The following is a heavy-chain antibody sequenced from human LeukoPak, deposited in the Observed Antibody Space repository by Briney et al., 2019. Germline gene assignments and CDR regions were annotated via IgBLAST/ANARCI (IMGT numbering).Heavy chain of an antibody. CDR1: GGSISSSSYY. Sequence: PSETLSLTCTVSGGSISSSSYYWGWIRQPPGKGLEWIGSIYYSGSTYYNPSLNSRVTISVDTSKNQFSLKVSSVTAADTAVYYCARRGSGSYSPLLVYWGQGTLVTVSS. V-gene: IGHV4-39*01. J-gene: IGHJ4*02. CDR2: IYYSGST. D-gene: IGHD3-10*01. CDR3: ARRGSGSYSPLLVY.